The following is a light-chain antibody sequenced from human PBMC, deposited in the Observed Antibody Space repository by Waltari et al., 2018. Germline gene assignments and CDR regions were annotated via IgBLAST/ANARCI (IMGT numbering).Light chain of an antibody. J-gene: IGKJ1*01. CDR2: DAS. CDR1: QSVSSS. CDR3: QQRSKWPWA. V-gene: IGKV3-11*01. Sequence: EIVLTQSPATLPLSPGLRATLSCRASQSVSSSLAWYQHKPGQAPRLLIYDASISVTGIPARFSGSGSGTDFTLTISSLEPEDFAVYYCQQRSKWPWAFGQGTKVEIK.